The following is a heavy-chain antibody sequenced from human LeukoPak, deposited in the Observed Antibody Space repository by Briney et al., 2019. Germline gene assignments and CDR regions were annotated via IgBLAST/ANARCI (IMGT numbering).Heavy chain of an antibody. J-gene: IGHJ4*02. V-gene: IGHV6-1*01. CDR1: GDSFSSNSAA. D-gene: IGHD4-17*01. CDR3: ARETWDGDYDLEPTFDY. Sequence: SQTLSLTCALSGDSFSSNSAAWHWLRQSPSRGLEWLGRTYYRSKWYNDYAVSVKSRITINPDTSKNQFSLQLNSVTPEDTAVYYCARETWDGDYDLEPTFDYWGQGTLVTVSS. CDR2: TYYRSKWYN.